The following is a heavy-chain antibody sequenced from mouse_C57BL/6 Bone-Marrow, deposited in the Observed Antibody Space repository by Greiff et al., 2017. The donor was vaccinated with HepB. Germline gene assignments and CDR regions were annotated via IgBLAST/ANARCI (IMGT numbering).Heavy chain of an antibody. CDR2: IYPRSGNT. CDR1: GYTFTSYG. Sequence: LVESGAELARPGASVKLSCKASGYTFTSYGISWVKQRTGQGLEWIGEIYPRSGNTYYNEKFKGKATLTADKSSSTAYMELRSLTSEDSAVYFCAREGYYGSLYYFDYWGQGTTLTVSS. J-gene: IGHJ2*01. CDR3: AREGYYGSLYYFDY. D-gene: IGHD1-1*01. V-gene: IGHV1-81*01.